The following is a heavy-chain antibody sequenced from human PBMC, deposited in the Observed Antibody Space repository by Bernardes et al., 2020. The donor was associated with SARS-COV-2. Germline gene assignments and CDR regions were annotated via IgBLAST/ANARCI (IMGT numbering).Heavy chain of an antibody. J-gene: IGHJ6*02. CDR2: INPSDGTT. V-gene: IGHV1-46*03. CDR3: ASCREEYFYGMDV. CDR1: GYTFTGYY. Sequence: ASVKVSCKASGYTFTGYYIHWVRQAPGQGLEWMGIINPSDGTTSYAQKFQGRVTMTRDTSMRTVYMELTSLRSEDTAVYFCASCREEYFYGMDVWGQGTTVTVSS.